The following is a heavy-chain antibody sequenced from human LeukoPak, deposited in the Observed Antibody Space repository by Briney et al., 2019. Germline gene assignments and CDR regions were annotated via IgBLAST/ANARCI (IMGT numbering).Heavy chain of an antibody. J-gene: IGHJ4*02. CDR2: VKSKTDGGTT. CDR3: SIAMVRGVKGTSDY. Sequence: PGGSLRLSCAASGFTFSNAWMSWVRQAPGKGLEWVGRVKSKTDGGTTDYAAPVKGRFTISRDDSKNTLYLQMNSLKTEDTAVYYCSIAMVRGVKGTSDYWGQGTLVTVSS. CDR1: GFTFSNAW. V-gene: IGHV3-15*01. D-gene: IGHD3-10*01.